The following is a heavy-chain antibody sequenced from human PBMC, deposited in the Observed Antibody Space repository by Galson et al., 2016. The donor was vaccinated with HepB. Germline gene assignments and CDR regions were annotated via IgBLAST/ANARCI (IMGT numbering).Heavy chain of an antibody. D-gene: IGHD3-3*01. V-gene: IGHV1-18*04. Sequence: SVKVSCKASGYTFTRHGISWVRQAPGQGLEWMGWIATENGYTRYAQKFQGRVTMTRDTSTSTVYMDLSSLRSEDTAVYYCARDTPSSDTIDGMDVWGQGTTVTVSS. CDR3: ARDTPSSDTIDGMDV. J-gene: IGHJ6*02. CDR2: IATENGYT. CDR1: GYTFTRHG.